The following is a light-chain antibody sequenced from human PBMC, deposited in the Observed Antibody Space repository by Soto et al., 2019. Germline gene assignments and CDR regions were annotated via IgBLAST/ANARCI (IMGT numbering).Light chain of an antibody. CDR2: GAS. V-gene: IGKV3-20*01. J-gene: IGKJ4*01. CDR3: QQYGSSPAIT. CDR1: QSVFSNY. Sequence: EIVLTQSPGTLSLSPGERATLSCRASQSVFSNYLAWYRQKPGQAPRILIYGASTRASGIPDRFGGSGSGTDFTLTISRLEPEEFAVYYCQQYGSSPAITFGGGTKVEIK.